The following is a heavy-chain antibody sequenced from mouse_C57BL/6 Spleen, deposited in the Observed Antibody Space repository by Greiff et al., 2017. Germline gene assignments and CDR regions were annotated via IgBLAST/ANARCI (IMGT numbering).Heavy chain of an antibody. CDR3: ARGNSNYVRDFDV. Sequence: EVKLVESGGDLVKPGGSLKLSCAASGFTFSSYGMSWVRQTPDKRLEWVATISSGGSYTYYPDSVKGRFTISRDNAKNTLYLQMSSLKSEDTAMYYCARGNSNYVRDFDVWGTGTTVTVSS. D-gene: IGHD2-5*01. CDR1: GFTFSSYG. V-gene: IGHV5-6*02. CDR2: ISSGGSYT. J-gene: IGHJ1*03.